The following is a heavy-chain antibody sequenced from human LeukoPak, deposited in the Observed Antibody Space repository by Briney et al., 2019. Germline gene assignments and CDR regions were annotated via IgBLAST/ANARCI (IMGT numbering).Heavy chain of an antibody. Sequence: PGRSLRLSCAASGITFSSYAMHWVRQAPGKGLEWVAVISYDRSNKYYADSVKGRFTISRDNSKNTLYLQMNSLRAEDTAVYYCARVMGRYCSSTSCYVDYWGQGTLVTVSS. CDR1: GITFSSYA. D-gene: IGHD2-2*01. J-gene: IGHJ4*02. CDR3: ARVMGRYCSSTSCYVDY. V-gene: IGHV3-30*04. CDR2: ISYDRSNK.